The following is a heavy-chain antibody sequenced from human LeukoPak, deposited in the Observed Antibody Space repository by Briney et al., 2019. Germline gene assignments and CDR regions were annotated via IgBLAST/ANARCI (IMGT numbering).Heavy chain of an antibody. V-gene: IGHV4-4*02. CDR1: GGSISSSNW. Sequence: SETLSLTCSVSGGSISSSNWWSSVRQPPGKGLEWIGEIYHSGSTNYNPSLRSRVTISVDKSKNQFSLKLSSVTAADTAVYYCARDPPSDSSGYYYGYFQHWGQGTLVTVSS. CDR3: ARDPPSDSSGYYYGYFQH. D-gene: IGHD3-22*01. J-gene: IGHJ1*01. CDR2: IYHSGST.